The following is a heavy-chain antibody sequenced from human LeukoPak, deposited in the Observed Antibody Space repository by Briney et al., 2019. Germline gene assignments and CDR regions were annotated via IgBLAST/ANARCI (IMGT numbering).Heavy chain of an antibody. Sequence: SETLSLTCTVSGGSISSYYWSWIRQPPGKGLEWIGEINHSGSTNYNPSLKSRVTISVDTSKNQFSLKLSSVTAADTAVYYCARGREARFDPWGQGTLVTVSS. CDR3: ARGREARFDP. CDR1: GGSISSYY. J-gene: IGHJ5*02. V-gene: IGHV4-34*01. CDR2: INHSGST.